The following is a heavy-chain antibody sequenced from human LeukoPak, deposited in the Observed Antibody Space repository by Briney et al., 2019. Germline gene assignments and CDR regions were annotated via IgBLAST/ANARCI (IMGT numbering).Heavy chain of an antibody. V-gene: IGHV4-59*12. CDR1: GGSISSYY. CDR3: ARDERSSFDP. Sequence: PSEALSLTCTVSGGSISSYYWSWIRHPPGKGLEWIGYIYYSGSTNYNPSLKSRVTISVDTSKNQFSLKLSSVTAADTAVYYCARDERSSFDPWGQGTLVTVSS. D-gene: IGHD5-24*01. CDR2: IYYSGST. J-gene: IGHJ5*02.